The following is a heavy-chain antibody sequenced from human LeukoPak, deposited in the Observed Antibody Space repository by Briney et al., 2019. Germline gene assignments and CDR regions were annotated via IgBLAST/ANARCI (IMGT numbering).Heavy chain of an antibody. Sequence: PGGSLRLSCSASGFTFSNYAMHWVRQAPGKGLEYVSAISSNGGSTYYADSVKGRFTISRDNSKNTLYLQMSSLRAEDTAVYYCVKETAAGETAFDYWGQGTLVTVSS. CDR2: ISSNGGST. V-gene: IGHV3-64D*06. CDR3: VKETAAGETAFDY. CDR1: GFTFSNYA. D-gene: IGHD6-13*01. J-gene: IGHJ4*02.